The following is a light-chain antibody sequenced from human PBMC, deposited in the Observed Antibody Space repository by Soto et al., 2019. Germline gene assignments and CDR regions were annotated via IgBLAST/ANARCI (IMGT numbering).Light chain of an antibody. Sequence: DIQLTQSPSFLSASVGDRVTITCRASQGISSYLAWYQQKPGKAPKLLIYDASTLKSGVPSRFSGSGSGTEFTLTISSLQPEYFATYYCQQLNSYPLAFGQGTKLEIK. CDR1: QGISSY. V-gene: IGKV1-9*01. CDR2: DAS. J-gene: IGKJ2*01. CDR3: QQLNSYPLA.